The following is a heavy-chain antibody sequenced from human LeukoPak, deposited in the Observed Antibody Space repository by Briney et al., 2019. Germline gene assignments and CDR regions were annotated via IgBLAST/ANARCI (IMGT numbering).Heavy chain of an antibody. V-gene: IGHV4-31*03. D-gene: IGHD3-10*01. J-gene: IGHJ5*02. Sequence: PSQTLSLTCTVSGGSISSGGYYWSWIRQHPGKGLEWIGYIYCSGSTYYNPSLKSRVTISVDTSKNQFSLKLSSVTAADTAVYYCARFRTNGSGSYFYNWFDPWGQGTLVTVSS. CDR2: IYCSGST. CDR3: ARFRTNGSGSYFYNWFDP. CDR1: GGSISSGGYY.